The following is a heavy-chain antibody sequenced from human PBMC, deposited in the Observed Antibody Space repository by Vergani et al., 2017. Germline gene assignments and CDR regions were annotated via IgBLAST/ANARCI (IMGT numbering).Heavy chain of an antibody. CDR1: GGSISSSSYY. Sequence: QLQLQESGPGLVKPSETLSLTCSVSGGSISSSSYYWGWVRQPPGKGLEWIGGVFYNGDTSYSPSLKSRVIISVEPSKNQFSLKLSSVTAADTAVYYCARSRPYCTSGSCPAIWGQGTLVTVSS. CDR3: ARSRPYCTSGSCPAI. D-gene: IGHD2-15*01. J-gene: IGHJ4*02. V-gene: IGHV4-39*01. CDR2: VFYNGDT.